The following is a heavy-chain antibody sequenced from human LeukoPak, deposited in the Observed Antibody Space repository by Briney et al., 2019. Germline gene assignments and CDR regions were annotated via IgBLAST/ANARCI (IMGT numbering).Heavy chain of an antibody. D-gene: IGHD1-26*01. CDR3: AREPQGRGSYPDY. CDR1: GFTVSSNY. V-gene: IGHV3-66*01. CDR2: IYSGGST. Sequence: GGSLRLSCAASGFTVSSNYMSWVRQAPGKGLEWVSVIYSGGSTYYADSVKGRFTISRDNSKNTLYLQMNSLRAEDTAVYYCAREPQGRGSYPDYWGQGTLVTVSS. J-gene: IGHJ4*02.